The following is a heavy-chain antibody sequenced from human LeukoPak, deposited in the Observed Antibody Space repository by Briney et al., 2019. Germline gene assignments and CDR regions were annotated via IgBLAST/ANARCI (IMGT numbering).Heavy chain of an antibody. V-gene: IGHV1-24*01. D-gene: IGHD3-22*01. Sequence: ASVKVSCKVSGYTLTELSMHWVRQAPGKGLEWMGGFDPEDGETIYAQKFQGRVTMTEDTSTSTAYMELSSLRSEDTAVYYCARVKDSSGYPWYYYGMGVWGQGTTVTVSS. CDR3: ARVKDSSGYPWYYYGMGV. CDR1: GYTLTELS. CDR2: FDPEDGET. J-gene: IGHJ6*02.